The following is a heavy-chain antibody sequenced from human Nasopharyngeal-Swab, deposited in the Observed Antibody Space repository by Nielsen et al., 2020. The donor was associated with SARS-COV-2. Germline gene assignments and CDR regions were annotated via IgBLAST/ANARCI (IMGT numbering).Heavy chain of an antibody. V-gene: IGHV4-4*07. CDR2: IYSSVNA. CDR3: ARRVMGPINWFDP. Sequence: SETLSLTCTVSGGSISDSYWSWIRQPAGKGLEWIGRIYSSVNANYNPSLQSRVTMTLDTSKNQVSLTLTSVTAADTAFYYCARRVMGPINWFDPWGQGTLVTVSS. J-gene: IGHJ5*02. CDR1: GGSISDSY. D-gene: IGHD1-26*01.